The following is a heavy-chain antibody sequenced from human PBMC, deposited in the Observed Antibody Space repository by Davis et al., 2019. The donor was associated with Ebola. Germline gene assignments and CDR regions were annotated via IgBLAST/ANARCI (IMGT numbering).Heavy chain of an antibody. CDR1: GFSSNSHN. D-gene: IGHD3/OR15-3a*01. CDR2: ISSSSTYI. J-gene: IGHJ2*01. V-gene: IGHV3-21*01. Sequence: PGGSLRLSCAASGFSSNSHNMHWVRQAPGKGLEWVSFISSSSTYIYYTDSVKGRFTVSRDNAKNSMYLQMNSLRAEDTAVYYCARGDVIFNSGWVWYFDLWGRGTLVAVSS. CDR3: ARGDVIFNSGWVWYFDL.